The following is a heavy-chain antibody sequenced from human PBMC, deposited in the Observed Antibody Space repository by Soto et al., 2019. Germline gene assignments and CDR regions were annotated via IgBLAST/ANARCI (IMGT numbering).Heavy chain of an antibody. CDR2: ISGYNGNT. CDR1: GYTFRSYG. CDR3: AKADSNYAGRFSYYYMDV. V-gene: IGHV1-18*01. J-gene: IGHJ6*03. Sequence: QVQLVQSGTEVKKPGASVKVSCKASGYTFRSYGISWVRQAPGQGLEWMGWISGYNGNTHYSQKFQGKVTMTTDTSTSTAYMELMNMRSDDTDVYYCAKADSNYAGRFSYYYMDVWGTGTMVTVSS. D-gene: IGHD4-4*01.